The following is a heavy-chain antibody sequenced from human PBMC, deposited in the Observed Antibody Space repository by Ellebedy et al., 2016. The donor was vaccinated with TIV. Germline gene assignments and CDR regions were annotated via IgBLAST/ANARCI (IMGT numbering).Heavy chain of an antibody. CDR1: GFTFSDYY. V-gene: IGHV3-11*01. CDR2: ISSSGSTI. CDR3: ARDRDSGSYFYNY. Sequence: GESLKISXAASGFTFSDYYMSWIRQAPGKGLEWVSYISSSGSTIYYADSVKGRFTISRDNAKNSLYLQMNSLRAEDTAVYYCARDRDSGSYFYNYWGQGTLVTVSS. D-gene: IGHD1-26*01. J-gene: IGHJ4*02.